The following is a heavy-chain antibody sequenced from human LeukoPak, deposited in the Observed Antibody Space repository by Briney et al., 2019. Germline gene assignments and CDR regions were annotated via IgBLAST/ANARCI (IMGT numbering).Heavy chain of an antibody. J-gene: IGHJ6*02. CDR3: ARDMLGSYYYGSGSRDYGMDV. CDR1: GVSLSSHG. V-gene: IGHV3-48*01. D-gene: IGHD3-10*01. Sequence: GGSLRLSCVVSGVSLSSHGIHWVRQAPGKGLEWISYISSSSSTTYYADSVKGRFTISRDNAKNPLYLQMNSLRAKDTAVYYCARDMLGSYYYGSGSRDYGMDVWGQGTTVTVSS. CDR2: ISSSSSTT.